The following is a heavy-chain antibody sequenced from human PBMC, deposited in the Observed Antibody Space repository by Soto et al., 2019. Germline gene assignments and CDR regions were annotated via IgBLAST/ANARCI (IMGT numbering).Heavy chain of an antibody. Sequence: SETLSLTCTVYGGSFNDYYWTLIRQPPGKGLEWIGEINHSGSTNYNPSLKSRVTISVDTSKNQFSLKLSSVTAADTAVYYCARHATYYDILTGYYRDAFDIWGQGTMVTVSS. CDR2: INHSGST. V-gene: IGHV4-34*01. CDR3: ARHATYYDILTGYYRDAFDI. CDR1: GGSFNDYY. D-gene: IGHD3-9*01. J-gene: IGHJ3*02.